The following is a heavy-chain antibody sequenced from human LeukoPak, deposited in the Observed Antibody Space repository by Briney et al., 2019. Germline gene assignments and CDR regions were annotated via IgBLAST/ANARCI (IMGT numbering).Heavy chain of an antibody. CDR1: NGSMTSDSYY. J-gene: IGHJ5*02. V-gene: IGHV4-39*02. CDR3: ARLWIVAAWFDA. CDR2: IFYSGKT. D-gene: IGHD2-2*03. Sequence: SETLSLTCTVSNGSMTSDSYYWAWVRQPPGKGLEWIGSIFYSGKTYYSASLKSRVTVSLDTSKKNFSLRLSSVTAADTAVYYCARLWIVAAWFDAWGQGALVTVSS.